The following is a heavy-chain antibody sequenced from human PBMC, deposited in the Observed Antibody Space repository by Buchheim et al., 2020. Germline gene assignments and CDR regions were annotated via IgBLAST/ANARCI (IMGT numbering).Heavy chain of an antibody. J-gene: IGHJ6*02. Sequence: QVHLQESGPGLVKPSETLSLTCSVSGGSISNYYWSWIRQPPGKGLEWIGYIYYRGSTNYNPSLKSRVTMSVDTSKNQFSLKLSSVTAADTAVYYCATIYCAGDCYDYDYYYHGMDVWGQGTT. CDR2: IYYRGST. CDR3: ATIYCAGDCYDYDYYYHGMDV. V-gene: IGHV4-59*08. CDR1: GGSISNYY. D-gene: IGHD2-21*02.